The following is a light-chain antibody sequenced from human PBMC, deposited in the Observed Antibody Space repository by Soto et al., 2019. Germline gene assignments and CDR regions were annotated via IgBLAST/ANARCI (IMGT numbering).Light chain of an antibody. CDR1: SGHSSYI. CDR2: LEGSGSY. Sequence: QPVLTQSSSASASLGSSVKLTCTLSSGHSSYIIAWHQQQPGKAPRYLMKLEGSGSYNKGSGLPDRFSGSTSGADRYLTISNNQFEDDADYYCETWDFNTRVFGGGTKLTVL. J-gene: IGLJ3*02. V-gene: IGLV4-60*02. CDR3: ETWDFNTRV.